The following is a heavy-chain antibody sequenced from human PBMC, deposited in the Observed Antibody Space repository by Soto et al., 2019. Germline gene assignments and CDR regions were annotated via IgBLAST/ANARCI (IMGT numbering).Heavy chain of an antibody. CDR2: ISSSSSYI. V-gene: IGHV3-21*01. CDR3: ARGTSAVADTDAFDI. D-gene: IGHD6-19*01. Sequence: EVQLVESGGSLVKPGGSLRLSCAASGFTFSSYSMNWVRQAPGKGLEWVSSISSSSSYIYYADSVKGRFTISRDNAKNSLYLQMNSLRAEDTAVYYCARGTSAVADTDAFDIWGQGTMVTVSS. CDR1: GFTFSSYS. J-gene: IGHJ3*02.